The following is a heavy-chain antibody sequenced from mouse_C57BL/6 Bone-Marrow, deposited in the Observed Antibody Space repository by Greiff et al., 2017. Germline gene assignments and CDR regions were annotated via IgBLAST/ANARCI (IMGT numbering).Heavy chain of an antibody. Sequence: QVQLQQPGAELVKPGASVKLSCTASGYTFTSYWMHWVKQRPGQGLEWIGMIHPNSGSTNYNEKFKSKATLTVDKSSSTAYMQLSSLTSEDSAVYYCAAGTPHYYAMDYWGQGTSVTVSS. J-gene: IGHJ4*01. CDR3: AAGTPHYYAMDY. CDR1: GYTFTSYW. V-gene: IGHV1-64*01. CDR2: IHPNSGST. D-gene: IGHD4-1*01.